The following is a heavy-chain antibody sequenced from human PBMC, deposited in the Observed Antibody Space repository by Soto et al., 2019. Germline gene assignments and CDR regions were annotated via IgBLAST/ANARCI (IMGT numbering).Heavy chain of an antibody. D-gene: IGHD3-10*01. Sequence: QVQLQQWGPGLLKPSETLSLTCSVNGGSFSYYYWSWIRQSPGKGLEWIGEINHSGTINCNPSPKSRVTISIDTSENQFSLTLRSVTAADTAIYYCARSFRGVSLDWGQGTLVTVSS. V-gene: IGHV4-34*02. CDR1: GGSFSYYY. CDR2: INHSGTI. CDR3: ARSFRGVSLD. J-gene: IGHJ4*02.